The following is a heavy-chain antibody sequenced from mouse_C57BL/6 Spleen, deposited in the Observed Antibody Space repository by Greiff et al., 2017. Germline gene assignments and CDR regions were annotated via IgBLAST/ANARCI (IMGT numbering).Heavy chain of an antibody. J-gene: IGHJ1*03. Sequence: VQLQQSGAELVRPGSSVQLSCKASGYTFTSYWMHWVKQRPIPGLEWIGNIDPSGSAPPYHQKFKDKATLTVDKSSSTAYMQLSSLTSEDSAVYYCASLYFDVWGTGTTVTVSS. CDR3: ASLYFDV. CDR1: GYTFTSYW. CDR2: IDPSGSAP. V-gene: IGHV1-52*01.